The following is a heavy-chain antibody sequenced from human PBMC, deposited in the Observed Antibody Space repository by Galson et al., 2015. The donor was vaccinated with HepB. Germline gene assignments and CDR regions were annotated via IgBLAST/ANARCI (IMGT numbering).Heavy chain of an antibody. D-gene: IGHD6-19*01. J-gene: IGHJ4*02. V-gene: IGHV3-30*03. Sequence: SLRLSCAASGFTFRSYGMHWVRQAPGEGLEWVAVISYDGSNKYYADSVKGRVTISRDNSKNTLYLQMNSLSAEDTAVYYCARSPTMAVAGTYFDYWGQGTLVTVSS. CDR3: ARSPTMAVAGTYFDY. CDR1: GFTFRSYG. CDR2: ISYDGSNK.